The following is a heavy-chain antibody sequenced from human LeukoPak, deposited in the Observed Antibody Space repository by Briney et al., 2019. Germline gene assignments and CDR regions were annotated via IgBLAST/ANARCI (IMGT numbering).Heavy chain of an antibody. CDR3: ASNILTGYYGFTGFDY. CDR2: IRYDGSNK. J-gene: IGHJ4*02. V-gene: IGHV3-30*02. Sequence: GGSLRLSCAASGFTFSSYGMHWVRQAPGKGLEWVAFIRYDGSNKYYADSVKGRFTISRDNSKNTLYLQMNSLRAEDTAVYYCASNILTGYYGFTGFDYWGQGTLATVSS. D-gene: IGHD3-9*01. CDR1: GFTFSSYG.